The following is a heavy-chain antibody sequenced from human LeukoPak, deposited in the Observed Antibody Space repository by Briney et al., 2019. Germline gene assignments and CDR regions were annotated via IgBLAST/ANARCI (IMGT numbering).Heavy chain of an antibody. J-gene: IGHJ4*02. CDR3: VREDAHTYYFDF. CDR2: IKSTGDTT. Sequence: EASVKVSCKTSGYTFTSYLMHWVRQAPGQGLEWVAIIKSTGDTTAYAQKFQGRVTVTRDTSTSTVYMDLSSLSSEDTAVYYCVREDAHTYYFDFWGPGTLVTVSS. V-gene: IGHV1-46*01. CDR1: GYTFTSYL. D-gene: IGHD2-2*01.